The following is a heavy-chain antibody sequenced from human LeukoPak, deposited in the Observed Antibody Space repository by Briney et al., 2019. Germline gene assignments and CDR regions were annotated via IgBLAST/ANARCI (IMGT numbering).Heavy chain of an antibody. CDR2: IKQDGSEK. V-gene: IGHV3-7*05. CDR1: TLTLNDYW. D-gene: IGHD6-13*01. J-gene: IGHJ4*02. CDR3: ASRAGYTGSWSAFDY. Sequence: GGSLRLSCTASTLTLNDYWMSWVRQAPGKGLEWVANIKQDGSEKYHVDSVKGRFTISRDNAKNSLYLQMNSLRAEDTAVYYCASRAGYTGSWSAFDYWGQGTLVTVSS.